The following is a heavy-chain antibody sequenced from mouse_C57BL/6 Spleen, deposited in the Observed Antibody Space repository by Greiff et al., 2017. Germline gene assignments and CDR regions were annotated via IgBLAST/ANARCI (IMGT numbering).Heavy chain of an antibody. CDR3: ARGPLFTTVVSTGFDY. Sequence: QVQLQQSGAELVRPGTSVKVSCKASGYAFTHYLIEWVKQRPGQGLEWIGVINPGRGGTKYNEKVKGKAPLTADNSSSTAYMPLSSLTSEDSAVYFCARGPLFTTVVSTGFDYWGQGTTLTVSS. CDR1: GYAFTHYL. CDR2: INPGRGGT. J-gene: IGHJ2*01. D-gene: IGHD1-1*01. V-gene: IGHV1-54*01.